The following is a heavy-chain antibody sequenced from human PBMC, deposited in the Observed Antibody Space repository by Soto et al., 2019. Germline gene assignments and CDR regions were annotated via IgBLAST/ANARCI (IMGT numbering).Heavy chain of an antibody. J-gene: IGHJ4*02. D-gene: IGHD1-20*01. Sequence: GGSLRLSCAASGFTFSDYYMSWIRQAPGKGLEWVSYISSSGSTIYYADSVKGRFTISRDNAKNSLYLQMNSLRAEDTAFYYCARGRGEQPHTWTPVFWGQETLVTVSS. CDR1: GFTFSDYY. CDR3: ARGRGEQPHTWTPVF. V-gene: IGHV3-11*01. CDR2: ISSSGSTI.